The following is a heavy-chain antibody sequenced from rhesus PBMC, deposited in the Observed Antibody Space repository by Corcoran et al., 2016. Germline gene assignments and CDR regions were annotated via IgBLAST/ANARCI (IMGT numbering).Heavy chain of an antibody. J-gene: IGHJ4*01. V-gene: IGHV1-111*02. Sequence: EVQLVQSGAEVKKPGATVKISCKASGDTFTAHYLNWVRQAPGKGLERMGGTDPDDAEAAHPQKFAYRVTSTAAMSRDPAYLELGSLRAEDTAMDYCARGHSWSGFDYWGQGVLVTVSS. CDR3: ARGHSWSGFDY. D-gene: IGHD6-13*01. CDR2: TDPDDAEA. CDR1: GDTFTAHY.